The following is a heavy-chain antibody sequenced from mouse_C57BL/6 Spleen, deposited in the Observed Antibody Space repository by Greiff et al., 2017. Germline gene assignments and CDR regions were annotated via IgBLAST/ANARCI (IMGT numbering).Heavy chain of an antibody. J-gene: IGHJ4*01. D-gene: IGHD2-1*01. Sequence: QVQLQQPGAELVKPGASVKLSCMASGYTFTSYWMHWVKQRPGRGLEWIGRIDPSSGGTKYNEKFKSKATLTVDKPSSTAYMQLSSLTSEDSAVFYCARTDYGNHYYYAMEYRGQGASVTVSS. CDR2: IDPSSGGT. CDR1: GYTFTSYW. CDR3: ARTDYGNHYYYAMEY. V-gene: IGHV1-72*01.